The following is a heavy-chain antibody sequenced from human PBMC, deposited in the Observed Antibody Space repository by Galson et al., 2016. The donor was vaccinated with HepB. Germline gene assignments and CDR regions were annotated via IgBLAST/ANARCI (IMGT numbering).Heavy chain of an antibody. CDR3: ARVALRGGIWHYWYFDL. CDR2: IIPIFATA. D-gene: IGHD3-10*01. V-gene: IGHV1-69*13. J-gene: IGHJ2*01. Sequence: SVKVSCKASGGTFSSHAVSWVRQAPGQGLEWLGAIIPIFATANYAQRFHGRVTITADESTTTSYMELSSLRFDDTAVYYCARVALRGGIWHYWYFDLWGPGTLVTVST. CDR1: GGTFSSHA.